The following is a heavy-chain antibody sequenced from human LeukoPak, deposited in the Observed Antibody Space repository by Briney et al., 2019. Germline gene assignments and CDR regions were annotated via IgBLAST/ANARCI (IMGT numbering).Heavy chain of an antibody. CDR3: ARRLPGGTMSNPGAFDI. CDR2: IYPGDSDT. Sequence: GASLKISCKGSGYSFTSYWIGWVRQMPGKGLEWMGIIYPGDSDTRYSPSFQGQVTISADKSISTAYLQWSSLKASDTAMYYCARRLPGGTMSNPGAFDIWGQGTMVTVSS. CDR1: GYSFTSYW. V-gene: IGHV5-51*01. D-gene: IGHD3-10*02. J-gene: IGHJ3*02.